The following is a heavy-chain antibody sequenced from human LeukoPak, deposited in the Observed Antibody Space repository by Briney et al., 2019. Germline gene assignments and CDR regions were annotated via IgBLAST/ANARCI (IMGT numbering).Heavy chain of an antibody. CDR2: IYYSGNT. D-gene: IGHD3-22*01. Sequence: SETLSLTCTVSGGSISSYYWSWIRQPPGKGLEWIGYIYYSGNTNYNPSLKSRVTISVDTSKNQFSLKLSSVTAADTAVYYCARADSSGYYFGYWGQGTLVTVSS. V-gene: IGHV4-59*01. J-gene: IGHJ4*02. CDR1: GGSISSYY. CDR3: ARADSSGYYFGY.